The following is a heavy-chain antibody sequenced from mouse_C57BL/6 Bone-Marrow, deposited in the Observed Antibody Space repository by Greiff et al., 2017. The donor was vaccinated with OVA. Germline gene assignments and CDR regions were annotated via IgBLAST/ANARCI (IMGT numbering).Heavy chain of an antibody. CDR2: IWSDGST. V-gene: IGHV2-6-1*01. Sequence: QVQLKQSGPGLVAPSQSLSITCTVSGFSLTSYGVHWVRQPPGKGLEWLVVIWSDGSTNYNSALKSRLSISKDNSKSQVFLKMNSLQTDDTAMYYCARHGVLPHYAMDYWGQGTSVTVSS. CDR3: ARHGVLPHYAMDY. J-gene: IGHJ4*01. CDR1: GFSLTSYG.